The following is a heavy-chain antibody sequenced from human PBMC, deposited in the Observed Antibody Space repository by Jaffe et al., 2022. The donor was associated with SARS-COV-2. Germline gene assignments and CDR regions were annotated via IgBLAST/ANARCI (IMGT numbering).Heavy chain of an antibody. Sequence: EVQLVESGGGLVQPGGSLRLSCAASGFTFSSYEMNWVRQAPGKGLEWVSYISSSGSTIYYADSVKGRFTISRDNAKNSLYLQMNSLRAEDTAVYYCANLWGSGPNYYGMDVWGQGTTVTVSS. CDR3: ANLWGSGPNYYGMDV. CDR1: GFTFSSYE. J-gene: IGHJ6*02. D-gene: IGHD2-15*01. CDR2: ISSSGSTI. V-gene: IGHV3-48*03.